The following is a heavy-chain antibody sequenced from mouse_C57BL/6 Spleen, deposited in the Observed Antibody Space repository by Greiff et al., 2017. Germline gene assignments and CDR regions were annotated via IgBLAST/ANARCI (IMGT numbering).Heavy chain of an antibody. D-gene: IGHD1-1*01. V-gene: IGHV1-82*01. CDR3: ARWPYYYGSSYWYFDV. CDR1: GYTFTSYW. Sequence: QVQLQQPGAELVKPGASVKVSCKASGYTFTSYWMHWVKQRPGKGLEWIGRIYPGDGDTNYNGKFKGKATLTADKSSSTAYMQLSSLTSEDSAVYFCARWPYYYGSSYWYFDVWGTGTTVTVSS. CDR2: IYPGDGDT. J-gene: IGHJ1*03.